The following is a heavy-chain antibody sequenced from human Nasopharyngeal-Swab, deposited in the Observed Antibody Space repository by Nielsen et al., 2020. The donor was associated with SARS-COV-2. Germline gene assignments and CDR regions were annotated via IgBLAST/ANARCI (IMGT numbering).Heavy chain of an antibody. V-gene: IGHV3-23*01. CDR1: GFSFSTHA. J-gene: IGHJ6*04. D-gene: IGHD1-7*01. CDR2: LGVGGGPT. CDR3: ARARVANSLGV. Sequence: GESLKISCAASGFSFSTHAMTWIRQAPGKGLEWVSSLGVGGGPTYYADSAKGRFTISSDNSKNTLYLQMNSLRAEDTAVYYCARARVANSLGVWGKGTTVTVSS.